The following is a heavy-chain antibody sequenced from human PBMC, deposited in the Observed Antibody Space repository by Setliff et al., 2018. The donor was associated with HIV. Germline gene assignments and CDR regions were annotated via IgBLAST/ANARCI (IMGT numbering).Heavy chain of an antibody. J-gene: IGHJ4*02. CDR3: MRGRSITIFGVAYFDF. CDR1: GYSISSGHY. D-gene: IGHD3-3*01. Sequence: SETLSLTCAVSGYSISSGHYWGWIRQPPGKGLEWIGSVYHSGTTYYNPSLKSRVTISVDMSNNQFSLKVTSVTAADTAVYYCMRGRSITIFGVAYFDFWGQGTQVTVSS. CDR2: VYHSGTT. V-gene: IGHV4-38-2*01.